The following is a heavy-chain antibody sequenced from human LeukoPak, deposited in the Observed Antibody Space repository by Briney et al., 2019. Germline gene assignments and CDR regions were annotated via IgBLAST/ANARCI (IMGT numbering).Heavy chain of an antibody. V-gene: IGHV4-4*07. Sequence: SETLSLTCTVSGGSINTDHWSWIRLPAGKGREWIGRLHTSGSGSATYNPSLKSRAIVSIDKSKNQFSLNLLSVTAADTAVYYCAREPARVPDYYFDYWGQGTLVTVSS. D-gene: IGHD2-2*01. CDR3: AREPARVPDYYFDY. CDR1: GGSINTDH. J-gene: IGHJ4*02. CDR2: LHTSGSGSA.